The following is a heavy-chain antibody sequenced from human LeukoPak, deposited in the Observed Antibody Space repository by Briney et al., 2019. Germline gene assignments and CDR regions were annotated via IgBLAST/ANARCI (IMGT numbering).Heavy chain of an antibody. D-gene: IGHD3-3*01. J-gene: IGHJ4*02. CDR2: IYTSGST. Sequence: SETLSLTCIVSGGSISGYYWTWIRQPAGKRLEWIGRIYTSGSTNYNPSLKSRVTMSVDTSKNQFSLKLSSVTAADTAVYYCARSDFWSGYYNYWGQGTLVTVSS. V-gene: IGHV4-4*07. CDR3: ARSDFWSGYYNY. CDR1: GGSISGYY.